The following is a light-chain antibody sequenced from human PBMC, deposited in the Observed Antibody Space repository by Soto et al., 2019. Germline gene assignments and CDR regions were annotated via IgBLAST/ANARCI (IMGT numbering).Light chain of an antibody. V-gene: IGKV1-39*01. CDR2: ASP. J-gene: IGKJ1*01. CDR1: HSIDNY. Sequence: DIQMTQAPSSLSASVGDRVTITCRASHSIDNYLNWYQQKPGKAPDLLIYASPTFLSGVPSRLSGRGSGTNFTLTILSLQPEDFATYSCQQRYSSPETFGQETTVQIK. CDR3: QQRYSSPET.